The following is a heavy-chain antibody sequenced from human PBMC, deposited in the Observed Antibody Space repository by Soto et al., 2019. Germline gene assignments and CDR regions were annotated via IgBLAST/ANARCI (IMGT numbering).Heavy chain of an antibody. CDR1: GGTFSSYA. CDR2: IIPIFGTT. D-gene: IGHD2-15*01. Sequence: QVQLVQSGAEVKKPGSSVKVSCKASGGTFSSYAINWVRQAPGQGLEWMGGIIPIFGTTNYAQKFQGRVTITADESTTTAYMELSSLGSEDTGVYYCGRGGVVVDLLVYFRLDAWGQGTTVTVSS. V-gene: IGHV1-69*12. J-gene: IGHJ6*02. CDR3: GRGGVVVDLLVYFRLDA.